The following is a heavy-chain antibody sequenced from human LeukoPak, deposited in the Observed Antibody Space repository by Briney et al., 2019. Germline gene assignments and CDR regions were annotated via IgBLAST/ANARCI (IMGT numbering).Heavy chain of an antibody. D-gene: IGHD1-1*01. V-gene: IGHV3-53*01. CDR2: IYSGGST. CDR3: ARERYNWNEGWFDP. Sequence: GGTLRLSCAASGFTFSNFGISWVRQAPGKGLEWVSLIYSGGSTYYADSVKGRFTISRDNSKNTLYLQMNSLRAEDTAVYYCARERYNWNEGWFDPWGQGTLVTVSS. CDR1: GFTFSNFG. J-gene: IGHJ5*02.